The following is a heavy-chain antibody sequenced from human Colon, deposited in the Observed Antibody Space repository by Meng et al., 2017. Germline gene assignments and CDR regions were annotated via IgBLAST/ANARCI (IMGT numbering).Heavy chain of an antibody. V-gene: IGHV4-30-4*01. CDR1: GDSVTSGSYH. J-gene: IGHJ4*02. D-gene: IGHD5-18*01. Sequence: QVQLQESGPGLVKPSHTLSLACTVSGDSVTSGSYHWSWIRQPPGKGLEWIGYIHHSGITYYNPSLRSRLIISIDTSKRQLSLTLNSVTAADTALYYCATIQSSPHFFDYWGQGTLVTVSS. CDR2: IHHSGIT. CDR3: ATIQSSPHFFDY.